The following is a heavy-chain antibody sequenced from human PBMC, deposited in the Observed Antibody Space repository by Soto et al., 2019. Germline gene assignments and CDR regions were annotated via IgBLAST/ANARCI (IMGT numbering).Heavy chain of an antibody. Sequence: PGGSLRLSCAASGFTFSSYWMSWVRQAPGKGLEWVANIKQDGSEKYYVDSVKGRFTISRDNAKNSLYLQMNSLRAEDTAVYYCARDRGKRIQLWLPYDYWGQGTLVTVS. J-gene: IGHJ4*02. CDR3: ARDRGKRIQLWLPYDY. V-gene: IGHV3-7*03. CDR2: IKQDGSEK. CDR1: GFTFSSYW. D-gene: IGHD5-18*01.